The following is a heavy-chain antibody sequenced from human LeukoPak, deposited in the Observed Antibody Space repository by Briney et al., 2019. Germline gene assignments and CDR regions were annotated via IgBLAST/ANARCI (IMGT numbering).Heavy chain of an antibody. V-gene: IGHV3-23*01. CDR1: GLTFENYA. Sequence: GGSLRLSCAASGLTFENYAMSWVRQAPARGPEWVSSIRGAGETFYADSVKGRFTLSRDDSRNTVYLQLNNLRVEDTAIYYCAKANWVSNADAVWWGQGAQVTVSS. D-gene: IGHD1-1*01. CDR2: IRGAGET. CDR3: AKANWVSNADAVW. J-gene: IGHJ4*02.